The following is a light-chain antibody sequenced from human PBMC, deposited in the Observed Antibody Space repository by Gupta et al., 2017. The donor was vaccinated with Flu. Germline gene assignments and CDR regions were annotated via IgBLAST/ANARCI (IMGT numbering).Light chain of an antibody. CDR1: QSVTSSY. V-gene: IGKV3-20*01. J-gene: IGKJ2*01. Sequence: ATLSCRASQSVTSSYLAWYQQKPGQAPRLLIYGASSRATGISDRFSGSGSGTDFTLNISRLEPEDSAVYYCQHYSSSSTMYTFGQGTKLEIK. CDR3: QHYSSSSTMYT. CDR2: GAS.